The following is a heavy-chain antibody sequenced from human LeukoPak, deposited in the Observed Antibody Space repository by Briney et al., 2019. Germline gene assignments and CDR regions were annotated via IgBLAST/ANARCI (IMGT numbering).Heavy chain of an antibody. Sequence: ASVKVSCKASGYSFTGYYMHWVRQPPGQGLEWMGWINPYSGGTNYAQKFQGRVTITRDTSISTDYMELSRLRSDDTAVYYCVRDRTKYCSSTSCPLDYWGQGTLVTVSS. CDR3: VRDRTKYCSSTSCPLDY. J-gene: IGHJ4*02. CDR2: INPYSGGT. CDR1: GYSFTGYY. D-gene: IGHD2-2*01. V-gene: IGHV1-2*02.